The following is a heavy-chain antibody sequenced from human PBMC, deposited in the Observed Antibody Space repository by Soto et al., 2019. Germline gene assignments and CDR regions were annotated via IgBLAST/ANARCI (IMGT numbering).Heavy chain of an antibody. V-gene: IGHV3-33*06. CDR1: GFTFSSYG. CDR3: AKDRLHRGSWFDP. CDR2: IWYDGSNK. Sequence: PGGSLRLSCAASGFTFSSYGMHWVRQAPGKGLEWVAVIWYDGSNKYYADSVKGRFTISRDNSKNTLYLQMNSLRAEDTAVYYCAKDRLHRGSWFDPWGQGTLVTVSS. J-gene: IGHJ5*02. D-gene: IGHD4-4*01.